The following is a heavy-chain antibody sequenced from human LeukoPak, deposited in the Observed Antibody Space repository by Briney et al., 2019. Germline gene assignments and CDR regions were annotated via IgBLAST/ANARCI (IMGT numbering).Heavy chain of an antibody. Sequence: GGYLRLSCAASGFTFSSYWMSWVRQAPGKGLEWVANIKQDGSEKYYVDSVKGRFTISRDNAKNSLYLQMNSLRAEDTAVYYCARVIYYDFWSGYYQVTLRGYYFDYWGQGTLVTVSS. CDR3: ARVIYYDFWSGYYQVTLRGYYFDY. D-gene: IGHD3-3*01. CDR1: GFTFSSYW. V-gene: IGHV3-7*01. J-gene: IGHJ4*02. CDR2: IKQDGSEK.